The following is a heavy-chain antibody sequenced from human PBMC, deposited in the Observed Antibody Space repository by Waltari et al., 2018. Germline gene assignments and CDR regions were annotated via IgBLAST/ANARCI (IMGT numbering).Heavy chain of an antibody. D-gene: IGHD1-20*01. CDR1: GFIFSNFW. J-gene: IGHJ4*02. CDR2: IKRDGSGT. V-gene: IGHV3-7*04. CDR3: ARHNYYFDY. Sequence: EVQLVESGGGLVQPGGSLRLSCEASGFIFSNFWMAWVRQGPGKGLGGVASIKRDGSGTYYGDSVKGRVTISRDNAQNSLYLQMNSRRAEDTASYYCARHNYYFDYWGQGTLVTISS.